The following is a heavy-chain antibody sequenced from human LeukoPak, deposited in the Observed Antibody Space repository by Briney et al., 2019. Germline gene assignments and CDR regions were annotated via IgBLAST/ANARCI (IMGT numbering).Heavy chain of an antibody. D-gene: IGHD6-13*01. CDR2: IYYSGNT. Sequence: SETLSLTCTVSGVSISSSNSYWGWIRQPPGKGLEWIGSIYYSGNTYYNASLKSQVSISIDTSKNQFSLRLTSVTAADTAVYYCARGLSLAAAGTSGAYNWFDPWGQGTLVTVSS. CDR3: ARGLSLAAAGTSGAYNWFDP. V-gene: IGHV4-39*01. CDR1: GVSISSSNSY. J-gene: IGHJ5*02.